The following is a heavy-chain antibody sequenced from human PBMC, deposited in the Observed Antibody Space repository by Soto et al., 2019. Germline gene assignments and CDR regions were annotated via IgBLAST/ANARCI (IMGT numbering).Heavy chain of an antibody. CDR1: GFTFRNYG. D-gene: IGHD6-6*01. Sequence: PGGSLRLSCSASGFTFRNYGMHRVRQAPGKGLEWVAVISHDGSEKYYADPVRGRFSISRDNSKNTLYLQMNSLTAEDTSVYYCAKDDWGSSNIGRVDSWGQGTLVTVSS. CDR3: AKDDWGSSNIGRVDS. V-gene: IGHV3-30*18. J-gene: IGHJ4*02. CDR2: ISHDGSEK.